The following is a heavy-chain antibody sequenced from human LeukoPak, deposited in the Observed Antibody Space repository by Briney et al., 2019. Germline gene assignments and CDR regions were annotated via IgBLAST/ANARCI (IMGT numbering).Heavy chain of an antibody. V-gene: IGHV3-11*04. CDR1: GFAFSDYF. D-gene: IGHD3-22*01. Sequence: GGSLRLSCAASGFAFSDYFMTWIRQAPGKGLEWVSYISSDASAIYCADSVKGRFTISRDNAKNSLYLQMNSLRAEDTAVYYCARDLTGDSSHDYWGQGTLVTVSS. CDR2: ISSDASAI. CDR3: ARDLTGDSSHDY. J-gene: IGHJ4*02.